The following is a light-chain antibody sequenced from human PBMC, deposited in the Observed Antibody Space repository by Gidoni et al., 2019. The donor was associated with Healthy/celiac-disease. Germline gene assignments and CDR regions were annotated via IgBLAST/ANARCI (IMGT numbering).Light chain of an antibody. CDR1: QSVSSN. CDR3: QQYNNWPPRYT. V-gene: IGKV3-15*01. J-gene: IGKJ2*01. Sequence: EIVMTQSPATLSVSPGERATLSCRASQSVSSNLAWYQQKPGQAPRISGSGSGTEFSLTISRLQSEDFAVYYCQQYNNWPPRYTFGQGTKLEIK.